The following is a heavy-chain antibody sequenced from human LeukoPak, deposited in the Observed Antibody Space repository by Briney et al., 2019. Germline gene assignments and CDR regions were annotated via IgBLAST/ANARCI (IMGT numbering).Heavy chain of an antibody. V-gene: IGHV3-74*01. D-gene: IGHD3-9*01. J-gene: IGHJ3*02. CDR1: GFTFDISC. CDR2: INSDGSST. Sequence: GGSLRLSCAASGFTFDISCMGWVRQAPGKGLVWVSRINSDGSSTSYADSVKGRFTISRDNAKNTLYLQMNSLRAEDTAVYYCARVALRYFDWFDAFDIWGQGTMVTVSS. CDR3: ARVALRYFDWFDAFDI.